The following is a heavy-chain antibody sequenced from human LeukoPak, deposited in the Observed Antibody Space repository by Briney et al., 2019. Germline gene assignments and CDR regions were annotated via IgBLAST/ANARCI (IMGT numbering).Heavy chain of an antibody. CDR3: ATFREERYGSGYYFDC. J-gene: IGHJ4*02. V-gene: IGHV1-69*06. CDR2: IITIFGTA. Sequence: SVKVSCTASGGTFSSYAISWVRQAPGQGLEWMGGIITIFGTANYAQKFQGRVTITADKSTSTAYMELSSLRSEDTAVYYCATFREERYGSGYYFDCWAREPWSPSPQ. D-gene: IGHD3-10*01. CDR1: GGTFSSYA.